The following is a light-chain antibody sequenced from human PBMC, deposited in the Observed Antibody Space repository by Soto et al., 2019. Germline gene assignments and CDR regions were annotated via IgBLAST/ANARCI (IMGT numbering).Light chain of an antibody. CDR1: QSVSSN. CDR2: SAS. V-gene: IGKV3-15*01. Sequence: EIVMTQSPATLSVSPGERATLSCRASQSVSSNLAWYQQTPGQAPRLLIYSASTRATGIPARFSGSGSGTEFTLTISSLQSEDSAVYYCQQYNNWPPLTFGGGTKVEIK. CDR3: QQYNNWPPLT. J-gene: IGKJ4*01.